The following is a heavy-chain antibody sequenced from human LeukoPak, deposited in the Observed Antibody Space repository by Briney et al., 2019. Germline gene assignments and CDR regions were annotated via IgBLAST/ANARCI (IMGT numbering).Heavy chain of an antibody. CDR2: IKEDGSAR. J-gene: IGHJ4*02. V-gene: IGHV3-7*03. CDR3: ARDPRDDHNSLDY. D-gene: IGHD5-24*01. Sequence: GGSLRLSCAASGFSFSNYWMSWVRQSPEKGLEWVANIKEDGSARYYVDSVKGRFTISRDNPKNSLYLQMGSLRADDTAMYYCARDPRDDHNSLDYWGQGTQVTVSS. CDR1: GFSFSNYW.